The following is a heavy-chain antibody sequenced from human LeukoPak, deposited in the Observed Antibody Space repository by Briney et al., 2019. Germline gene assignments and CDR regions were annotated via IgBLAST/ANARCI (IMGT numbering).Heavy chain of an antibody. CDR3: ARVPRAYDFWSGSPFYYFDY. CDR2: ISSSSSYI. Sequence: PGGSLRLSCAASGFTFSSYSMNWVRQAPGKGLEWVSSISSSSSYIYYADSVKGRFTISRDNAKNSLYLQMNSLRAEDTAVYYCARVPRAYDFWSGSPFYYFDYWGQGTLVTVSS. V-gene: IGHV3-21*01. CDR1: GFTFSSYS. J-gene: IGHJ4*02. D-gene: IGHD3-3*01.